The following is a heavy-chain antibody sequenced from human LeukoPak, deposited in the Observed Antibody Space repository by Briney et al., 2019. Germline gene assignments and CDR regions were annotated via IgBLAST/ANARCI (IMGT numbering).Heavy chain of an antibody. V-gene: IGHV3-21*01. Sequence: GGSLRLSCAASGFTFSSYSMNWVRQAPGKGLEWASSISSSSSYIYYADSVKGRFTISRDNAKNSLYLQMNSLRAEDTAVYYCARGRYDILTDWFDPWGQGTLVTVSS. CDR3: ARGRYDILTDWFDP. CDR2: ISSSSSYI. J-gene: IGHJ5*02. D-gene: IGHD3-9*01. CDR1: GFTFSSYS.